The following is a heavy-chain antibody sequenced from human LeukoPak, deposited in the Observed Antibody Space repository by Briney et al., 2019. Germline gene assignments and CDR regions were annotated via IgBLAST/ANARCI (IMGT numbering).Heavy chain of an antibody. J-gene: IGHJ3*02. D-gene: IGHD4-17*01. CDR2: IYTSGST. Sequence: SETLSLTCTVSGGSISSYYWSWIRQPAGKGLEWIGRIYTSGSTNYNPSLKSRVTMSVDTSKNQFSLKLSSVTAADTAVYYCARYSTVTTYDAFDIWGQGTMVTVSS. CDR3: ARYSTVTTYDAFDI. V-gene: IGHV4-4*07. CDR1: GGSISSYY.